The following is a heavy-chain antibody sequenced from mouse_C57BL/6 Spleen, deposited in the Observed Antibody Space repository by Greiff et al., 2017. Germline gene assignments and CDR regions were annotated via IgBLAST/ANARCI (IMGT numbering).Heavy chain of an antibody. D-gene: IGHD2-3*01. CDR3: ARGGCYDGFAY. CDR1: GFTFSDYY. J-gene: IGHJ3*01. V-gene: IGHV5-16*01. CDR2: INYDGSST. Sequence: EVKLVESEGGLVQPGSSMKLSCTASGFTFSDYYMAWVRQVPEKGLEWVANINYDGSSTYYLDSLKSRFIISRDTAKNILYLQMSSLKSEDTATYYCARGGCYDGFAYWGQGTLVTVSA.